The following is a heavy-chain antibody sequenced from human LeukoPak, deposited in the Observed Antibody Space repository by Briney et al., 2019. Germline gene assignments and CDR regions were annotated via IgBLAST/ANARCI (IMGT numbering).Heavy chain of an antibody. Sequence: PGRSLRLSCAASGFTFSSYGMHWVRQAPGKGLEWVAVIWYDGSNKYYADSVKGRFTISRDNSKNTLYLQMNSLRAEDTAVYYCAKEYCTGGSRYSFEYFQHWGQGTLVTVSS. D-gene: IGHD2-15*01. CDR2: IWYDGSNK. V-gene: IGHV3-33*06. CDR3: AKEYCTGGSRYSFEYFQH. CDR1: GFTFSSYG. J-gene: IGHJ1*01.